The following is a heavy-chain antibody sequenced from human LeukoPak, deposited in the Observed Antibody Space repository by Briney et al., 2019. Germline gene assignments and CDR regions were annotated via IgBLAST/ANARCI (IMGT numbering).Heavy chain of an antibody. Sequence: SKTLSLTCTVSGGSISRSSYYWSWIRQPAGKGLEWIGRIYTSGSTNYNPSLKSRVTISVDTSKNQFSLKLSSVTAADTAVYYCARGYGSSWYVAFDIWGQGTMVTVSS. CDR3: ARGYGSSWYVAFDI. V-gene: IGHV4-61*02. CDR1: GGSISRSSYY. J-gene: IGHJ3*02. CDR2: IYTSGST. D-gene: IGHD6-13*01.